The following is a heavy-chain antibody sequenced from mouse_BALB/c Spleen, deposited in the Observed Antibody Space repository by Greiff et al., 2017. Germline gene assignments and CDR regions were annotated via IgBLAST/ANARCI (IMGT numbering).Heavy chain of an antibody. D-gene: IGHD1-1*01. CDR1: GFTFSSYG. CDR2: INSNGGST. Sequence: EVKLVESGGGLVQPGGSLKLSCAASGFTFSSYGMSWVRQTPDKRLELVATINSNGGSTYYPDSVKGRFTISRDNAKNTLYLQMSSLKSEDTAMYYCAIYGSSYGWFAYWGQGTLVTVSA. CDR3: AIYGSSYGWFAY. V-gene: IGHV5-6-3*01. J-gene: IGHJ3*01.